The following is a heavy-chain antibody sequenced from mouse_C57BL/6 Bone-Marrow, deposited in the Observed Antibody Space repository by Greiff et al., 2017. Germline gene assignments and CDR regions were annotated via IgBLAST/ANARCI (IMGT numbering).Heavy chain of an antibody. J-gene: IGHJ1*03. CDR2: ISSGGSYT. Sequence: EVKLMESGGDLVKPGGSLKLSCAASGFTFSSYGMSWVRQTPDKRLEWVATISSGGSYTYYPDSVKGRFTISRDNAKNTLYLQMSSLKSEDTAMYYCASHWDWYFDVWGTGTTVTVSS. D-gene: IGHD4-1*01. V-gene: IGHV5-6*01. CDR1: GFTFSSYG. CDR3: ASHWDWYFDV.